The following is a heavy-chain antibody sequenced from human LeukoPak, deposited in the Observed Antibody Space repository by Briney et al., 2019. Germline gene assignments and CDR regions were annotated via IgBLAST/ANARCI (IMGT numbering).Heavy chain of an antibody. CDR1: GGSISSYY. CDR3: ASSSSSSPYYYYYYYMDV. D-gene: IGHD6-6*01. J-gene: IGHJ6*03. CDR2: IYYSGST. V-gene: IGHV4-59*01. Sequence: SETLSLTCTVSGGSISSYYWSWIRQPPGKGLEWIGYIYYSGSTNYNPSLKSRVTISVDTSKNQFSLKLSSVTAADTAVYYCASSSSSSPYYYYYYYMDVWGKGTTVTVSS.